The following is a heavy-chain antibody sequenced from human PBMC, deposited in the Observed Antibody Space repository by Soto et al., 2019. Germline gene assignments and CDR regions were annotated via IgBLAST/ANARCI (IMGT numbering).Heavy chain of an antibody. J-gene: IGHJ4*02. CDR2: IRSKANSYAT. D-gene: IGHD2-21*02. V-gene: IGHV3-73*02. CDR1: GFIFSGSA. Sequence: EVQLVESGGGLVQPGGSLKLSCAASGFIFSGSAIHWVRQASGKGLEWAGRIRSKANSYATAYAASVKGRFTISRDDSKNTAYLQMNSLKIEDTAVYYCTRQMGTENGDYWGQGTLVTVSS. CDR3: TRQMGTENGDY.